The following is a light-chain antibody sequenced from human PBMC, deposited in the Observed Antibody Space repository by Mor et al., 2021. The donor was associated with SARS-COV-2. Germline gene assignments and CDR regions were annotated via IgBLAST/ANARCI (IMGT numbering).Light chain of an antibody. Sequence: YQVVPGKSPKLLIYGGARRPSGVPDRFSGSTSLTSASLAITGLQAEDEADYYCQSYDTGLAGLVFGTGTKVTVL. V-gene: IGLV1-40*01. CDR2: GGA. J-gene: IGLJ1*01. CDR3: QSYDTGLAGLV.